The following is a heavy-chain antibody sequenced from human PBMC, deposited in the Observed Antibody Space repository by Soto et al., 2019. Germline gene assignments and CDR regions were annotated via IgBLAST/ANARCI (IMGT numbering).Heavy chain of an antibody. CDR1: GYTFTSYG. J-gene: IGHJ6*02. Sequence: QVQLVQSGAEVKKPGASVKVSCKASGYTFTSYGISWVRQAPGQGLEWMGWISAYNGNTNYAQKLQGRVTMTTDTSTSTAYMELRSLRSDDTAVYYCARDLGIVVVPAAIRDYYYGMDVWCQGTTVTVSS. D-gene: IGHD2-2*02. CDR2: ISAYNGNT. V-gene: IGHV1-18*04. CDR3: ARDLGIVVVPAAIRDYYYGMDV.